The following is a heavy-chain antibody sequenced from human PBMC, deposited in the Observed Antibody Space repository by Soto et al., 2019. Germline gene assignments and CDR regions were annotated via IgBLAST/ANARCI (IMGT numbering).Heavy chain of an antibody. CDR1: GYSFTNYW. J-gene: IGHJ4*02. Sequence: PGESLKISCKGSGYSFTNYWIGWVRQMPGKGLEWMGIIYPGDSDTRYSPSFQGQVTMSADKSISTAYLQWSSLKASDTAMYYCARRSAYDSSAYYNYFDSWGQGTLVTVSS. D-gene: IGHD3-22*01. V-gene: IGHV5-51*01. CDR2: IYPGDSDT. CDR3: ARRSAYDSSAYYNYFDS.